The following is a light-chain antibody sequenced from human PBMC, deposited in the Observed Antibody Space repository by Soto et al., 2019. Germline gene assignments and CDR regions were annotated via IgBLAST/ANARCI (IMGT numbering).Light chain of an antibody. CDR3: QQSYSTPLT. CDR2: AAS. J-gene: IGKJ4*01. V-gene: IGKV1-39*01. CDR1: QSISSY. Sequence: DSPMTQSPSSLSASVGARVTTTCRASQSISSYLNWYQKKTGKAPKLLIYAASSLQSGVPSRLSGSGSGTDFTLTISSLQPEDFATYDCQQSYSTPLTFGEGTKVDI.